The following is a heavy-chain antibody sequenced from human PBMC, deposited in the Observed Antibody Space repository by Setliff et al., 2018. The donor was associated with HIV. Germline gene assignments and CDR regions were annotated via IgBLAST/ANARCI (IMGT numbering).Heavy chain of an antibody. CDR2: IHYSGST. V-gene: IGHV4-59*11. CDR3: AKDAGPLVGASRGYFDS. J-gene: IGHJ4*02. D-gene: IGHD1-26*01. Sequence: PSETLSLTCSVSGGSIRSHWSWIRQPPGKGLEWVGYIHYSGSTKYNTSLKGRFTISRDNVKSSLFLQMYSLRTEDTALYFCAKDAGPLVGASRGYFDSWGQGILVTVSS. CDR1: GGSIRSH.